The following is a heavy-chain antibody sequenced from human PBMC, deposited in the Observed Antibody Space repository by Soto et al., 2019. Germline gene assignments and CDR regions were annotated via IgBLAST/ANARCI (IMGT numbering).Heavy chain of an antibody. V-gene: IGHV1-24*01. CDR3: ATDSDYSTYYDILTAYI. CDR1: GYTLTELS. D-gene: IGHD3-9*01. J-gene: IGHJ4*02. CDR2: FDPEDGET. Sequence: GASVKVSCKVSGYTLTELSMHWVRQAPGKGLEWMGGFDPEDGETIYAQKFQGRVTMTEDTSTDTAYMELSSLRSEDTAVYYCATDSDYSTYYDILTAYICGQGTLVTVSS.